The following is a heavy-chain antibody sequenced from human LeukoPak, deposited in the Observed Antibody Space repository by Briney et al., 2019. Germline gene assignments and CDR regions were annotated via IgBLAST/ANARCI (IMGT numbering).Heavy chain of an antibody. V-gene: IGHV4-39*07. Sequence: SETLSLTCTVSGGSISSSSYYWGWIRQPPGKALEWIGTIYYSGSTYSNPSLRSRVTISVDTPKNQFSLKLSSVTAADTAVYCARSAAYCGGDCYYHYYYYMDVWGKGTTVTVS. CDR2: IYYSGST. D-gene: IGHD2-21*02. CDR1: GGSISSSSYY. CDR3: ARSAAYCGGDCYYHYYYYMDV. J-gene: IGHJ6*03.